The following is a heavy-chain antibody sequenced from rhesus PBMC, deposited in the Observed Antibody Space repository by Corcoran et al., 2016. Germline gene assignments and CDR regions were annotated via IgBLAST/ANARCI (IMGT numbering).Heavy chain of an antibody. CDR3: ARRGSGSLRS. D-gene: IGHD1-44*02. J-gene: IGHJ4*01. CDR2: ISSGGSN. Sequence: QVQLQESGPGLVKPSETLSLTCAVSGSPLSSGYYSGWIPTPPGKGLEGIGHISSGGSNYLNPSLKSRVTLSVDTSKNQFSLKLSSVTAADTAVYYCARRGSGSLRSWGQGVLVTVSS. CDR1: GSPLSSGYY. V-gene: IGHV4S14*01.